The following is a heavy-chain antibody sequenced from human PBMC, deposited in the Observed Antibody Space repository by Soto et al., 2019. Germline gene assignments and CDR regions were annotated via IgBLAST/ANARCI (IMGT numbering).Heavy chain of an antibody. V-gene: IGHV2-5*02. D-gene: IGHD1-20*01. CDR2: IYWDDDK. CDR3: AHSPYNTTWTAFDY. CDR1: GFSLSTSGVS. Sequence: QITLKESGPTLVKPTQTLTLTCTFSGFSLSTSGVSVGWIRQPPGKALEWLALIYWDDDKRYSPSLKSRLTVXXXTXXNQGVLTMTNMDPVDAATYYCAHSPYNTTWTAFDYWGQGTPVTVSS. J-gene: IGHJ4*02.